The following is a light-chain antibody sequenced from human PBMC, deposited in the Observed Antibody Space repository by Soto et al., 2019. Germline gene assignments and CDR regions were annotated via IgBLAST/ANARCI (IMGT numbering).Light chain of an antibody. CDR3: CSYAGSSTFF. V-gene: IGLV2-23*03. J-gene: IGLJ2*01. Sequence: QSALTQPASVSGSPGQSITISCTGTTSDVGNYNLVSWYQHQPGKAPKLMVYEGTKRPTGVSSRFSGSKSGNTASLTVSGRQAEDEADYYCCSYAGSSTFFFGGGTELTVL. CDR2: EGT. CDR1: TSDVGNYNL.